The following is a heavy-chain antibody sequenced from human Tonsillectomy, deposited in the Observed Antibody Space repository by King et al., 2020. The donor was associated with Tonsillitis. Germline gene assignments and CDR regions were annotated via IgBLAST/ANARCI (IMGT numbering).Heavy chain of an antibody. CDR1: GYTFTRNG. J-gene: IGHJ3*02. CDR3: ARGVSGDFWSGDAFDI. CDR2: CSPYNDNT. Sequence: VQLVESGAEVKKPGASVKVSCKAFGYTFTRNGITWVRQAPGQGLEWMGWCSPYNDNTNYAQTLQGRVTMTTDTSTSTAKMELRRLRSDDTAVYYCARGVSGDFWSGDAFDIWGQGTMVTVSS. V-gene: IGHV1-18*01. D-gene: IGHD3-3*01.